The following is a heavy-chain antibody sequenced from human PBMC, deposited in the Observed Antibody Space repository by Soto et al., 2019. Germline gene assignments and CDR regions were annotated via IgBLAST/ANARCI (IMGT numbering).Heavy chain of an antibody. Sequence: NPSETLSLTCAVYGGSFSGYYWSWIRQPPGKGLEWIGEINHSGSTNYNPSLKSRVTISVDTSKNQFSLKLSSVTAADTAVYYCARGRTLGGTHALGGYYYYGMDVWGQGTTVTVSS. CDR2: INHSGST. J-gene: IGHJ6*02. D-gene: IGHD1-1*01. CDR1: GGSFSGYY. CDR3: ARGRTLGGTHALGGYYYYGMDV. V-gene: IGHV4-34*01.